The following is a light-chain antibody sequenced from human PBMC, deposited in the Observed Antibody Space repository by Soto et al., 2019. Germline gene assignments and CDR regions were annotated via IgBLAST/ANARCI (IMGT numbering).Light chain of an antibody. CDR2: KAS. CDR1: QTISSW. Sequence: DSQMTKNPSTLSGSVGDRVTITCRASQTISSWLAWYQQKPGKAPKLLIYKASTLKSGVPSRFSGSGSGTEFTLTISSLQPDDFATYYCQHYNSYSEAFGQGTKVDI. CDR3: QHYNSYSEA. J-gene: IGKJ1*01. V-gene: IGKV1-5*03.